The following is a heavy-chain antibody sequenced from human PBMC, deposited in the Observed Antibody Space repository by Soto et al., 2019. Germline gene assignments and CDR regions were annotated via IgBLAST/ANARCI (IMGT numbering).Heavy chain of an antibody. Sequence: PSETLSLTCNVSGGSIDRSNYYWDWLRQPPGKGLEWIGTTYYNGNAYYNPSLKSRVSMSVDTSKNQFSLKLVSVTAADTAVYYCARHFVAVVIKGCGYWGQGTLVTVSS. D-gene: IGHD3-10*01. CDR2: TYYNGNA. CDR1: GGSIDRSNYY. J-gene: IGHJ4*02. V-gene: IGHV4-39*01. CDR3: ARHFVAVVIKGCGY.